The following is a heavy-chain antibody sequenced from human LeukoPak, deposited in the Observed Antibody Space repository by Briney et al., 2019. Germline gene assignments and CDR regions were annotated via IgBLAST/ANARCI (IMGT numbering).Heavy chain of an antibody. D-gene: IGHD2-2*01. J-gene: IGHJ3*02. Sequence: GGSLRLSCAASGFTFSSYAMSWVRQAPGKGLEWVSAISGSGGSTYYADSVKGRFTISRDNSKNTLYLQMNSLRAEDTAVYYCAKDRQYPGPQYDAFDIWGQGTMVTVSS. CDR3: AKDRQYPGPQYDAFDI. CDR1: GFTFSSYA. CDR2: ISGSGGST. V-gene: IGHV3-23*01.